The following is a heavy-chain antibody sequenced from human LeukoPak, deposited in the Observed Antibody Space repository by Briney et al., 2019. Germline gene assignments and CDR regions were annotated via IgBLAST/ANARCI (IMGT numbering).Heavy chain of an antibody. CDR3: ARDHNVADV. CDR1: GFTFSHYW. CDR2: LNQDGSIQ. D-gene: IGHD2-8*01. J-gene: IGHJ3*01. V-gene: IGHV3-7*01. Sequence: GRSLRLSCVASGFTFSHYWMTWYRQAPGKGLEWVANLNQDGSIQAYGDSVRGRFTISRDNAKNSVYIQMNSLRVEDTAMYFCARDHNVADVWGRGTKVTVSS.